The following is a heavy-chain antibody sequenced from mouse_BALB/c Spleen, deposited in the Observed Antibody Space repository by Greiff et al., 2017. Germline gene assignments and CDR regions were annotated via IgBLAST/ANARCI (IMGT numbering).Heavy chain of an antibody. Sequence: EVKLVESGGGLVQPGGSLKLSCAASGFTFSSYTMSWVRQTPEKRLEWVAYISNGGGSTYYPDTVKGRFTISRDNAKNTLYLQMSSLKSEDTAMYYCARHRTYGNYESFAYWGQGTLVTVSA. J-gene: IGHJ3*01. CDR1: GFTFSSYT. V-gene: IGHV5-12-2*01. CDR3: ARHRTYGNYESFAY. CDR2: ISNGGGST. D-gene: IGHD2-1*01.